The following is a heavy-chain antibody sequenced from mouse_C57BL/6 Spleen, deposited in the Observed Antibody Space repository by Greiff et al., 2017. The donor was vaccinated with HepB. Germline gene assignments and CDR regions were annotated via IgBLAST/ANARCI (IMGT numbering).Heavy chain of an antibody. CDR2: ISGGGGNT. CDR3: ARRGYSNYVDYAMDY. Sequence: EVQGVESGGGLVKPGGSLKLSCAASGFTFSSYTMSWVRQTPEKRLEWVATISGGGGNTYYPDSVKGRFTISRDNAKNTLYLQMSSLRSEDTALYYCARRGYSNYVDYAMDYWGQGTSVTVSS. V-gene: IGHV5-9*01. D-gene: IGHD2-5*01. CDR1: GFTFSSYT. J-gene: IGHJ4*01.